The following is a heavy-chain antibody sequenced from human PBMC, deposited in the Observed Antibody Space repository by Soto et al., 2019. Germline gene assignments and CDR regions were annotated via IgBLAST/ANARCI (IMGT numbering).Heavy chain of an antibody. Sequence: SETLTLTCTVPGGSIIGYYWNWIRQSPGKGLEWIASLDYSGTTNYNPSRKSRITTSVDPSKKQFSLTMRSVTAADTAVYYCARESFPPYSSSSKGFDYWGQGSMVTVSS. CDR3: ARESFPPYSSSSKGFDY. CDR2: LDYSGTT. CDR1: GGSIIGYY. J-gene: IGHJ4*02. V-gene: IGHV4-59*13. D-gene: IGHD6-6*01.